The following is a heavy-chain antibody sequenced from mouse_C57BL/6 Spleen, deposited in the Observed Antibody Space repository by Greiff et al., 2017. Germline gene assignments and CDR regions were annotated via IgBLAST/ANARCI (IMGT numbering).Heavy chain of an antibody. V-gene: IGHV1-53*01. Sequence: VQLQQSGTELVKPGASVKLSCTASGYTFTSYWMHWVKQRPGPGLQWFGNINPRYGGTNYNEKFKCKATLTVGKSSSAAYMQLSSLTSEDAAVYYCARSGGNYAMDYWGQGTSGTVSS. CDR3: ARSGGNYAMDY. J-gene: IGHJ4*01. D-gene: IGHD3-1*01. CDR2: INPRYGGT. CDR1: GYTFTSYW.